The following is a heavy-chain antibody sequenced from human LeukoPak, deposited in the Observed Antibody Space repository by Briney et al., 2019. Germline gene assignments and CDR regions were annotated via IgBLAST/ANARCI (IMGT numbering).Heavy chain of an antibody. CDR2: INPNSGGT. CDR3: ARGAEDYGDYDPPNY. J-gene: IGHJ4*02. D-gene: IGHD4-17*01. V-gene: IGHV1-2*02. CDR1: GYTFTGYY. Sequence: ASVKVSCKASGYTFTGYYMHWVRQAPGQGLEWMGWINPNSGGTNYAQKFQGRVTMTRDTSISTAYIELSRLRSDDTAVYYCARGAEDYGDYDPPNYWGQGTLLTVSS.